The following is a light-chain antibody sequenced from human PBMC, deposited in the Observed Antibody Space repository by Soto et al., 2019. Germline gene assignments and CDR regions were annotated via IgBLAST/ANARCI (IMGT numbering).Light chain of an antibody. V-gene: IGKV3-15*01. CDR2: GAS. Sequence: EIVMTQSPATLSVSPGERATLSCRASQSVGSNLAWYQQRPGQAPRLLIYGASTRATGIPARFSGSGSGTEFTLTISSLQSEDFAVYYCQQRSSWPITFGQGTRLEIK. CDR3: QQRSSWPIT. J-gene: IGKJ5*01. CDR1: QSVGSN.